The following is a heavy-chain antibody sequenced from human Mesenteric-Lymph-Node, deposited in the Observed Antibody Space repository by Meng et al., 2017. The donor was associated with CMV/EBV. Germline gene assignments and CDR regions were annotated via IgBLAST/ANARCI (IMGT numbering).Heavy chain of an antibody. CDR3: ARLRAYQLLWFDY. V-gene: IGHV1-2*02. D-gene: IGHD2-2*01. Sequence: CKASGYNFTDYYIHWVRQAPGQGLEWKGWINPNSGGTNYAQNFQGRVTMTRDTSISTAYMELSRLRSDDTAVYFCARLRAYQLLWFDYWGQGTLVTVSS. J-gene: IGHJ4*02. CDR2: INPNSGGT. CDR1: GYNFTDYY.